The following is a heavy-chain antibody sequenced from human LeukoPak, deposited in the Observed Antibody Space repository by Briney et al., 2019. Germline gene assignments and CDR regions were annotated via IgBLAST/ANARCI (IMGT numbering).Heavy chain of an antibody. CDR3: ARGDNYGSGLS. CDR2: VYHSGTT. V-gene: IGHV4-4*02. Sequence: SETLSLTCAVSGGSMSRSNGWNWVRQPPGKGLEWIGEVYHSGTTNYNPSLKSRVTLSIDKSNKQFSLKLTSVTAADTAVYFCARGDNYGSGLSWGQGILVTVSS. D-gene: IGHD3-10*01. J-gene: IGHJ4*02. CDR1: GGSMSRSNG.